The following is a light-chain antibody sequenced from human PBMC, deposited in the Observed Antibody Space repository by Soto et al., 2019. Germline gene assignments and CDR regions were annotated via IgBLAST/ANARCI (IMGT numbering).Light chain of an antibody. V-gene: IGKV2-24*01. CDR1: QSLVHSNGDTY. J-gene: IGKJ1*01. CDR3: WRSTQDMWT. CDR2: KIS. Sequence: EIVMTQTPLASPVTLGQPASSSYRSSQSLVHSNGDTYLSWLQQRPGQPPRLLIYKISNRYSGVPDRFSGSSAGTDFTLNIIRVGAEDFGVYYCWRSTQDMWTIGQGTRVVIK.